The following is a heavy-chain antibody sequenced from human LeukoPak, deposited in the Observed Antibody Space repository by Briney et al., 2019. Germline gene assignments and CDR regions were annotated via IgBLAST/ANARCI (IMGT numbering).Heavy chain of an antibody. Sequence: SETLSLTCTVSGGSISSSSYYWGWIRQPPGKGLEWIGSIYYSGSTYYNPSLKSRVTISVDTSKNQFSLKLSSVTAADTAVYYCAREGYLYYYYMDVWGKGTTVTVSS. J-gene: IGHJ6*03. D-gene: IGHD2-15*01. CDR2: IYYSGST. CDR1: GGSISSSSYY. CDR3: AREGYLYYYYMDV. V-gene: IGHV4-39*02.